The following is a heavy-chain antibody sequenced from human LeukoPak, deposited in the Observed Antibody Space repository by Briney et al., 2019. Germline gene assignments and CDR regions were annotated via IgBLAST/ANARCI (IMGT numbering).Heavy chain of an antibody. CDR2: ISGSGAGT. CDR1: GFTFSSYA. D-gene: IGHD2-8*01. Sequence: AGGCLRLPCAVSGFTFSSYAMDWVRQAPGKGLEWVSGISGSGAGTYYADSVKGRFTISRDNSKNTLYLQMNSLRAEDTAVYYCAKMVREFYTISYYFDYWGQGTLVTVSS. V-gene: IGHV3-23*01. J-gene: IGHJ4*02. CDR3: AKMVREFYTISYYFDY.